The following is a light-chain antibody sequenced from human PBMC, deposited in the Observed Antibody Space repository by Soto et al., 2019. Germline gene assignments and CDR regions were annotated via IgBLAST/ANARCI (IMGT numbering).Light chain of an antibody. V-gene: IGKV3-15*01. Sequence: EIGMTQSPATLSVSPGERATLSCRASQSVSNNLAWYQQKPGQAHRLLIYGASTRATGIPASFSGSGSGTEFTLPISSLQSEDFAVYYCQQYNNWPRTFGQGTKVEIK. CDR3: QQYNNWPRT. CDR1: QSVSNN. J-gene: IGKJ1*01. CDR2: GAS.